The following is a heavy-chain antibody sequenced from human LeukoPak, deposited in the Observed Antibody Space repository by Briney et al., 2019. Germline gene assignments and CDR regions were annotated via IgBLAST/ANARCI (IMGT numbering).Heavy chain of an antibody. D-gene: IGHD3-10*01. J-gene: IGHJ4*02. CDR2: IYYSGST. Sequence: SQTLSLTCTVSGGSISSGDYYWSWIRQPPGKGLEWIGYIYYSGSTYYNPSLKSRVTISVDTSKNQFSLKLSSVTAADTAVYYCARDSDYGSGSYNFDYRGQGTLVTVSS. CDR1: GGSISSGDYY. CDR3: ARDSDYGSGSYNFDY. V-gene: IGHV4-30-4*08.